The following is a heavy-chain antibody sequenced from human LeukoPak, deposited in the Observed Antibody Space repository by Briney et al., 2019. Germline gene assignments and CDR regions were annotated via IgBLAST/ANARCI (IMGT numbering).Heavy chain of an antibody. V-gene: IGHV3-7*01. CDR3: ARVSGYSSGYGAFDI. CDR2: IKQDESEK. D-gene: IGHD5-18*01. J-gene: IGHJ3*02. Sequence: QPGGSLRISCAASGFTFSSYWMIWVRQAPGEGLERVANIKQDESEKYYVDSVKGRFTISRDNAKNSLYLQMNSLRAEDTAVYYCARVSGYSSGYGAFDIWGQGTMVTVSS. CDR1: GFTFSSYW.